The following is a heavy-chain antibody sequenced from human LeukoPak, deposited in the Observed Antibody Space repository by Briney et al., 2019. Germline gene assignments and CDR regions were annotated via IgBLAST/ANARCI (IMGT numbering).Heavy chain of an antibody. J-gene: IGHJ4*02. CDR3: ARDPSSGLHEH. CDR2: IIPILGIA. Sequence: SVKVSCKASGGTFSSYAISWVRQAPGQGLEWMGRIIPILGIANYAQKFQGRVTITADKSTSTAYMELSSLRSEDTAVYYCARDPSSGLHEHWGQGTLVTVSS. D-gene: IGHD3-22*01. V-gene: IGHV1-69*04. CDR1: GGTFSSYA.